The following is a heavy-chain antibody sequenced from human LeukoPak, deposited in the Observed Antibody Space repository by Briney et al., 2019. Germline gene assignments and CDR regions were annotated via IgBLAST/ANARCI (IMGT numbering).Heavy chain of an antibody. CDR3: ARNYCSSTSCYFGV. CDR2: IYHSGST. CDR1: GYSISSGYY. D-gene: IGHD2-2*01. J-gene: IGHJ4*02. V-gene: IGHV4-38-2*02. Sequence: PSETLSLTCTVSGYSISSGYYWGWIRQPPGKGLEWIGSIYHSGSTYYNPSLKSRVTISVDTSKNQFSLKLSSVTAADTAVYYCARNYCSSTSCYFGVWGQGTPVTVSS.